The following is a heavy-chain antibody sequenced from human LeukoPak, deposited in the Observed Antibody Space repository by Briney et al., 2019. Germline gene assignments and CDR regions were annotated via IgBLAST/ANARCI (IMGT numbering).Heavy chain of an antibody. CDR1: GYTFTSYG. CDR3: ARDYNWNDPWWFDP. V-gene: IGHV1-18*01. Sequence: ASVKVSCKASGYTFTSYGISWVQQAPGQGLEWMGWISAYNGNTNYAQKLQGRVTMTTDTSTSTAYMELRSLRSDDTAVYYCARDYNWNDPWWFDPWGQGTLVTVSS. CDR2: ISAYNGNT. J-gene: IGHJ5*02. D-gene: IGHD1-1*01.